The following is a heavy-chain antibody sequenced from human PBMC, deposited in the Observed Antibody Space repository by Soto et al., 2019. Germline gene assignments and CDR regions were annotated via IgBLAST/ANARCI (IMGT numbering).Heavy chain of an antibody. CDR2: IIPIFGTA. V-gene: IGHV1-69*13. D-gene: IGHD6-19*01. CDR3: ARRRAVAANRNWFDP. Sequence: SGKVSCKASGGTFSSYAISWVRQAPGQGLEWMGGIIPIFGTANYAQKFQGRVTITADESTSTAYMELSSLRSEDTAVYYCARRRAVAANRNWFDPWGQGTLVTVSS. J-gene: IGHJ5*02. CDR1: GGTFSSYA.